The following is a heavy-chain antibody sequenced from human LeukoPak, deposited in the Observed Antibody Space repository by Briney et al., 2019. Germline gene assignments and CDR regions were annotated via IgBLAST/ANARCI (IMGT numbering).Heavy chain of an antibody. J-gene: IGHJ2*01. D-gene: IGHD6-25*01. CDR2: IYSDNT. V-gene: IGHV3-23*03. CDR3: ARGPPWYFDL. Sequence: GGSLRLSCAASGFTFDDYGMSWVRQAPGKGLEWVSFIYSDNTHYSDSVKGRFTISRDNSKNTLYLQMNSLTAEDTAVYYCARGPPWYFDLWGRGTLVTVSS. CDR1: GFTFDDYG.